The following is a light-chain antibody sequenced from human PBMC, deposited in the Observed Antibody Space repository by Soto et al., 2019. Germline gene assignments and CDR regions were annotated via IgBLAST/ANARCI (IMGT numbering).Light chain of an antibody. CDR3: CSYGGSRAV. CDR2: EVS. CDR1: SSDVGSHNL. Sequence: ALTQPASVSGSPGQSITISCTGTSSDVGSHNLVSWYQQHPGQAPKLMIYEVSKRPLGVSARFSASKSGNTASLTISGLQAEDEADYYCCSYGGSRAVFGGGTQLTV. V-gene: IGLV2-23*02. J-gene: IGLJ7*01.